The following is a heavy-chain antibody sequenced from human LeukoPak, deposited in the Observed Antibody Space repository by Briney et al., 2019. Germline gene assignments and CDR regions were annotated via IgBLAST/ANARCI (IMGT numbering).Heavy chain of an antibody. J-gene: IGHJ4*02. CDR2: IRYDGSNK. V-gene: IGHV3-30*02. D-gene: IGHD6-6*01. CDR3: ARDRGAYSSYWVNFDY. CDR1: GFTFSSYG. Sequence: GGSLRLSCAASGFTFSSYGMHWVRQAPGKGLEWVAFIRYDGSNKYYADSVKGRFTISRDNSKNTLYLQMNSLRAEDTAVYYCARDRGAYSSYWVNFDYWGQGTLVTVSS.